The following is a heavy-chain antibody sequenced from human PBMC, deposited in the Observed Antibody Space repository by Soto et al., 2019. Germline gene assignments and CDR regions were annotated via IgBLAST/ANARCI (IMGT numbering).Heavy chain of an antibody. J-gene: IGHJ6*02. CDR3: GIRGPEVTSTSVHYYYGMDV. CDR1: GGTFSDNV. V-gene: IGHV1-69*01. D-gene: IGHD3-10*01. CDR2: VIPIFGPP. Sequence: QVLLVQSGAEVKRPGSTVKVSCKASGGTFSDNVINWVRQAPGQGFEWMGGVIPIFGPPTYAQRFQGRLTIIVDESTSIAYMELRSLTPEDTAVYFCGIRGPEVTSTSVHYYYGMDVWGHGTTITVSS.